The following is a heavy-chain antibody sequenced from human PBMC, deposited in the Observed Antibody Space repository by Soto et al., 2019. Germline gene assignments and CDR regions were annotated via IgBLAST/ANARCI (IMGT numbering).Heavy chain of an antibody. CDR1: GFTVSRNY. V-gene: IGHV3-53*01. J-gene: IGHJ6*02. CDR3: ARDRSGSSGYYGMDV. Sequence: VGSLRLSCAASGFTVSRNYMSLVRQAPGKGLEWVSAIYSDGTTYYADSVKGRFTISRDSSKNMLYLQMNSLRAEDTAVYYCARDRSGSSGYYGMDVWGQGTTVTVSS. D-gene: IGHD3-10*01. CDR2: IYSDGTT.